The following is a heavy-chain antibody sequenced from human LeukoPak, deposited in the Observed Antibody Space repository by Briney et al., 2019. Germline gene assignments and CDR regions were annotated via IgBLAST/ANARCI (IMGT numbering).Heavy chain of an antibody. CDR2: ISGSGGST. CDR3: ARDDYGDVLSY. V-gene: IGHV3-23*01. Sequence: QPGGTLRLSCAASGFTFSSYGMSWVRQAPGKGLEWVSAISGSGGSTYYADSVKGRFTISRDNAKNSLYLQMNSLRAEDTAVYYCARDDYGDVLSYWGQGTLVTVSS. CDR1: GFTFSSYG. D-gene: IGHD4-17*01. J-gene: IGHJ4*02.